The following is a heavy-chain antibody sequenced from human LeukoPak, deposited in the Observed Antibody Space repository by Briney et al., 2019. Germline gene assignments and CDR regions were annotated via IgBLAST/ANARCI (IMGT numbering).Heavy chain of an antibody. J-gene: IGHJ4*02. CDR3: ASATMVRGVIFDY. CDR1: GGSISSYY. CDR2: IYYSGST. Sequence: SETLSLTCTVSGGSISSYYWSWIRQPPGKGLEWIGYIYYSGSTNYNPSLKSRVTISVDTSKNQFSLKLSSVTAADTAVYYCASATMVRGVIFDYWGQGTLVTVSS. D-gene: IGHD3-10*01. V-gene: IGHV4-59*01.